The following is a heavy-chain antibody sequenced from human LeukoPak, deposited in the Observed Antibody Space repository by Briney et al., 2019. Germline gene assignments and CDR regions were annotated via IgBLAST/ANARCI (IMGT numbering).Heavy chain of an antibody. CDR3: ATVDTAMVTGDYYYYYYGMDV. J-gene: IGHJ6*02. Sequence: PGGSLRLSCAASGFTVGSNYTSWVRQAPGKGLEWVSVIYSGGSTYYADSVKGRFTISRDNSKNTLYLQMNSLRAEDTAVYYCATVDTAMVTGDYYYYYYGMDVWGQGTTVTVSS. V-gene: IGHV3-53*01. D-gene: IGHD5-18*01. CDR2: IYSGGST. CDR1: GFTVGSNY.